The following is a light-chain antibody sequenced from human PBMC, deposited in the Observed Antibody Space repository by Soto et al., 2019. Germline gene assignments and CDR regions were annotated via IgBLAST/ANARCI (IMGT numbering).Light chain of an antibody. CDR3: QQYNSYWT. V-gene: IGKV1-5*01. CDR1: QSISSW. Sequence: DIQMTQSPSTLSASAGDRVTIACRASQSISSWLAWYQPKPGKAPKLLIYDASSSESGVPSRFSGSGSGTEFTLTISSLQPDDFATYYCQQYNSYWTFGQGTKVDIK. J-gene: IGKJ1*01. CDR2: DAS.